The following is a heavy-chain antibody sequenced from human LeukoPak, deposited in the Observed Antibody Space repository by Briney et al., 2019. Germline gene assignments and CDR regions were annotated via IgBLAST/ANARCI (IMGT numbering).Heavy chain of an antibody. V-gene: IGHV4-39*01. CDR3: VRQGFIVPATNYYYYYMDV. Sequence: AETLSLTCTVSGASITSSNYFWGWIRQPPGKGLERIGTIYYSGRTYYSWSLKSRVTISVDMSKNQFSLKLNSVTATDTAVYYCVRQGFIVPATNYYYYYMDVWGKGTTVTISS. J-gene: IGHJ6*03. D-gene: IGHD2-2*01. CDR1: GASITSSNYF. CDR2: IYYSGRT.